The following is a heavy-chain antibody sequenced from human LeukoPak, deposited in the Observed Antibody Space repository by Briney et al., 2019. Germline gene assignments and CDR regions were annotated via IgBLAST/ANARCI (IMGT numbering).Heavy chain of an antibody. J-gene: IGHJ4*02. V-gene: IGHV1-69*06. CDR2: IIPIFGTA. CDR3: ARGPGYCSGGSCYRTFDY. CDR1: GGTFSSYA. D-gene: IGHD2-15*01. Sequence: ASVKVSCKASGGTFSSYAISWVRQAPGQGLEWMGGIIPIFGTANYAQKFQGRVTITADKSTSTAYMELSSLRSEDTAVYYCARGPGYCSGGSCYRTFDYWGQGTLVTVSS.